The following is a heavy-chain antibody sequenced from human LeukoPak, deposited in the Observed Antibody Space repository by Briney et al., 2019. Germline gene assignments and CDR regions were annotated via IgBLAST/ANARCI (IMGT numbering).Heavy chain of an antibody. D-gene: IGHD5-12*01. V-gene: IGHV3-74*01. CDR1: GFTINKYW. CDR3: ARVGATEAYMDV. Sequence: GGSLRLSCAASGFTINKYWMHWVRQGPGKGLVWASRMNIDGSSINYADSVKGRFTISRDNAKNMLFLQMNSLGAEDTAVYYCARVGATEAYMDVWGKGTTVTVSS. J-gene: IGHJ6*03. CDR2: MNIDGSSI.